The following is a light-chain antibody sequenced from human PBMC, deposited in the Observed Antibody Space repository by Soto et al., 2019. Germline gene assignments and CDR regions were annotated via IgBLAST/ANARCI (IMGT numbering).Light chain of an antibody. J-gene: IGKJ4*01. CDR1: QSISSY. CDR3: QQSYNTPLT. V-gene: IGKV1-39*01. CDR2: VTS. Sequence: DIQMTQSPSALSASVGDRVTITCRASQSISSYLHWYQQKPGRAPKLLISVTSSLQSGVPSRFSGSASGTDFTLIIGSLQPEDFATYYCQQSYNTPLTFDGGTKVDIK.